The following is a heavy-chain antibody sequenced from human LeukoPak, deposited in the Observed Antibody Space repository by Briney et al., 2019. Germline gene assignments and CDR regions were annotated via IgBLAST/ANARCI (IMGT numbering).Heavy chain of an antibody. CDR2: ISSSSSTI. V-gene: IGHV3-48*01. CDR1: GFTFSSYS. CDR3: AKAPPDSADY. Sequence: PGGSLRLSCAASGFTFSSYSMNWVRQAPGKGLEWVSYISSSSSTIYYADSVKGRFTISRDNAKNSLYLQMNSLRAEDTAVYYCAKAPPDSADYWGQGTLVTVSS. J-gene: IGHJ4*02. D-gene: IGHD3-22*01.